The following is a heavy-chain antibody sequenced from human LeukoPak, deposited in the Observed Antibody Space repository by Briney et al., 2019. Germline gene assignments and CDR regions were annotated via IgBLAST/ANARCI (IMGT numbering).Heavy chain of an antibody. CDR1: GGSISSYY. J-gene: IGHJ6*03. CDR2: IYTSGST. V-gene: IGHV4-4*07. D-gene: IGHD2-2*01. CDR3: ARDIVVVPAAISHYYYYMDV. Sequence: SETLSLTCTVSGGSISSYYWSWIRQPAGKGLEWIGRIYTSGSTNYNPSLKSRVTMSVDTSKNQFSLKLSSVTAADTAVYYCARDIVVVPAAISHYYYYMDVWGKGTTVTISS.